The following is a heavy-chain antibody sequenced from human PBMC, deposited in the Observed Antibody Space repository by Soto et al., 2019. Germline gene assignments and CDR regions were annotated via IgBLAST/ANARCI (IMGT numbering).Heavy chain of an antibody. CDR2: ISGYNGNT. J-gene: IGHJ4*02. V-gene: IGHV1-18*01. CDR1: GYTFTTYG. D-gene: IGHD5-18*01. CDR3: AKGYNYGYGDY. Sequence: QVQLVQSGAEVKKPGASVKVSCKTSGYTFTTYGISWVRQAPGQGLEWMEWISGYNGNTNYAQKFQGRVTMTTDTSTSTAYMELRSLRSADTAVYYCAKGYNYGYGDYWGLGTLITVSS.